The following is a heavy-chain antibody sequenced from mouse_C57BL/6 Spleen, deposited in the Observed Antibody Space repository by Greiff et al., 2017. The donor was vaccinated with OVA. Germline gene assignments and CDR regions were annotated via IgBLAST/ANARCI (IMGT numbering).Heavy chain of an antibody. Sequence: EVMLVESGGGLVKPGGSLKLSCAASGFTFSDYGMHWVRQAPEKGLEWVAYISSGSSTIYYADTVKGRITISKDNAKNTLFLQMTSLRSEDTAMYYCAINLYFDYWGQGTTLTVSS. CDR2: ISSGSSTI. J-gene: IGHJ2*01. CDR1: GFTFSDYG. CDR3: AINLYFDY. V-gene: IGHV5-17*01.